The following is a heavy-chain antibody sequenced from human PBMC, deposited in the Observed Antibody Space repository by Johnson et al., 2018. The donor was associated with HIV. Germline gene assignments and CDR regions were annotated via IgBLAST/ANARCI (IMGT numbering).Heavy chain of an antibody. Sequence: VQLVESGGGVVQPGRSLRLSCGASGFTFSSHDMDWVRQAPGKGLEWVGSISYDGGKKYYADSVKDRFTISRDNSKNTVKLQMKSLRTEASGVYYCAKAYCPGCNALEIGRQGTMVTGTS. CDR3: AKAYCPGCNALEI. D-gene: IGHD2-21*01. CDR2: ISYDGGKK. V-gene: IGHV3-30*18. J-gene: IGHJ3*02. CDR1: GFTFSSHD.